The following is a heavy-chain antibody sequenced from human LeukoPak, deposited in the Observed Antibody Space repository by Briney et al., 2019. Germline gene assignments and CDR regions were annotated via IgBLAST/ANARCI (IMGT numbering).Heavy chain of an antibody. CDR2: IYYSGST. V-gene: IGHV4-59*01. D-gene: IGHD3-9*01. CDR3: ARDPGLTYFDY. CDR1: GGSISSYY. J-gene: IGHJ4*02. Sequence: SETLSLTCTVSGGSISSYYWSWIRQPPGKGLEWIGYIYYSGSTNYNPSLKSRVTISVDTSKNQFSLKLSSVTAADTAVYYCARDPGLTYFDYWGQGTLVTVSS.